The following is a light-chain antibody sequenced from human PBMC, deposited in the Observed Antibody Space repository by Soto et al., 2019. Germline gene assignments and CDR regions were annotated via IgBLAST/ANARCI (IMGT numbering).Light chain of an antibody. Sequence: PGERATLSCRASQSVDSTFFAWYQKKPGQAPRLLIYGASKRATGVPDRFSGSGSGTDFTLTISRLEPKDFAVYYCQQYMSSVTFGQGTKVEI. CDR1: QSVDSTF. CDR2: GAS. V-gene: IGKV3-20*01. CDR3: QQYMSSVT. J-gene: IGKJ1*01.